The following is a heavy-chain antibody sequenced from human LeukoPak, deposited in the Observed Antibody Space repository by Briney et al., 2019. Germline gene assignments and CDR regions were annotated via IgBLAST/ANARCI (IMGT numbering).Heavy chain of an antibody. V-gene: IGHV3-30*02. CDR1: GFTFSSYG. D-gene: IGHD3-22*01. CDR3: TKDPTGYYYDSSGYLLPDY. Sequence: GGSLRLSCAASGFTFSSYGMHWVRQAPGKGLEWVAFIRYDGSNKHYADSVKGRFTISRDNSKNTLYLQMNSLRAEDTAVYYCTKDPTGYYYDSSGYLLPDYWGQGTLVTVSS. J-gene: IGHJ4*02. CDR2: IRYDGSNK.